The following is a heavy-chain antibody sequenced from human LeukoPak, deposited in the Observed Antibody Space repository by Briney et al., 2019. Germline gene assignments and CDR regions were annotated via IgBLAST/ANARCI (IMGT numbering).Heavy chain of an antibody. V-gene: IGHV3-30*19. CDR2: ISKDGIQE. CDR3: AREVYSYALDALDL. D-gene: IGHD5-18*01. CDR1: GFTFSSYG. Sequence: PGRSLRLSCAASGFTFSSYGMHWVRQAPGKGLEWVAVISKDGIQEYYADSVKGRFTISRDNSKNTLYLQMNSLRSEDTAVYYCAREVYSYALDALDLWGQGTMVTVSS. J-gene: IGHJ3*01.